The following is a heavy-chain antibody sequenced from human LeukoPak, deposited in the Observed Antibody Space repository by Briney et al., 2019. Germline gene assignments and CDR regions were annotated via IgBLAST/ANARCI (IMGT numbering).Heavy chain of an antibody. CDR1: GGSISSGGFH. D-gene: IGHD3-10*01. CDR2: IYNSGRT. Sequence: SQTLSLTCTVSGGSISSGGFHWGWIRQHPGKGLEWFGYIYNSGRTSYNPSLKSRITISVDTSKNQFSLKLSSVTAADTAVYYCARYWYDSGSYTYFDSWGQGTLVTVSS. CDR3: ARYWYDSGSYTYFDS. V-gene: IGHV4-31*03. J-gene: IGHJ4*02.